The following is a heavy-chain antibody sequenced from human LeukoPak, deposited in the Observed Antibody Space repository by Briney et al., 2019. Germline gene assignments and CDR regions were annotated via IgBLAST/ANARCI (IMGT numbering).Heavy chain of an antibody. CDR3: AKCNGGWYEPFDY. CDR1: GFTFSSYG. V-gene: IGHV3-73*01. Sequence: GSLRLFCAASGFTFSSYGMHWVRQAPGKGLEWVGRIRNKANNYATDYAESVKGRFTISRDDSKNMAYLQMNSLKTEDTAVYYCAKCNGGWYEPFDYWGQGTLVTVSS. CDR2: IRNKANNYAT. J-gene: IGHJ4*02. D-gene: IGHD6-19*01.